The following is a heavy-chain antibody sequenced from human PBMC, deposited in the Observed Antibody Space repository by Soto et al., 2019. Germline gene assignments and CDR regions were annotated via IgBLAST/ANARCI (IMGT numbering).Heavy chain of an antibody. CDR2: ISYDGSNK. J-gene: IGHJ4*02. Sequence: QVQLVESGGGVVQPGRSLRLSCAASGFTFSSYAMHWVRQAPGKGLEWVAVISYDGSNKYYADSVKGRFTISRDNSKNTLYLQMNSLRAEDTAVYYCARDWRRYVDTAMVGGLWGQGTLVTVSS. CDR3: ARDWRRYVDTAMVGGL. D-gene: IGHD5-18*01. CDR1: GFTFSSYA. V-gene: IGHV3-30-3*01.